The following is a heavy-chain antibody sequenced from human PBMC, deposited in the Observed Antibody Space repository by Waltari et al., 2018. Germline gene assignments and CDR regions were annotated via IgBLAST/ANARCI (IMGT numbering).Heavy chain of an antibody. CDR3: SFGGSYFVY. D-gene: IGHD1-26*01. CDR1: GFTFSSYA. CDR2: ISYDGSNK. J-gene: IGHJ4*02. Sequence: QVQLVESGGGVVQPGRSLRLSCAASGFTFSSYAMHWVRQAPGKGLEWVAVISYDGSNKYYADSVKGRFTISRDNAKNTLYLQMNSLRAEDTAVYYCSFGGSYFVYWGQGTLVTVSS. V-gene: IGHV3-30-3*01.